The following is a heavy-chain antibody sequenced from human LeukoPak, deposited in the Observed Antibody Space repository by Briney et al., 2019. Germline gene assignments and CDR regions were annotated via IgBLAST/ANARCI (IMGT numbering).Heavy chain of an antibody. D-gene: IGHD1-26*01. CDR2: IKSKTDGGTT. V-gene: IGHV3-15*01. CDR1: GFTFSNAW. CDR3: TTVKRGWSYKPREYYYYYMDV. J-gene: IGHJ6*03. Sequence: GGSLRLSCAASGFTFSNAWMSRVRQAPGKGLEWVGRIKSKTDGGTTDYAAPVKGRFTISRDDSKNTLYLQINSLKTEDTAVYYCTTVKRGWSYKPREYYYYYMDVWGKGTTVTVSS.